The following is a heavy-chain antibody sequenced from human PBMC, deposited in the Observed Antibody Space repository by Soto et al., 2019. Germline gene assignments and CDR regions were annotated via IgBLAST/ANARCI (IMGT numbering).Heavy chain of an antibody. Sequence: QITLKESGPTLVKPTQTLTLTCTFSGFSLTTSAVAVGWIRQPPGKALEWLAIIYGSDAKFYSPSLKSRLTITKDPSTNQVVLTMTNMDPVDTATYYCARRYDPYYFDYWGQGTLVTVSS. CDR3: ARRYDPYYFDY. J-gene: IGHJ4*02. CDR1: GFSLTTSAVA. V-gene: IGHV2-5*01. D-gene: IGHD1-1*01. CDR2: IYGSDAK.